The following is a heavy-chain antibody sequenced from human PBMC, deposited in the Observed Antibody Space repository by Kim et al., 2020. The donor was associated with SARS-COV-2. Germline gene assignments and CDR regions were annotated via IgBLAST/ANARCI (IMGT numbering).Heavy chain of an antibody. D-gene: IGHD3-3*01. CDR2: IIPILGIA. Sequence: SVKVSCKASGGTFSSYAISWVRQAPGQGLEWMGRIIPILGIANYAQKFQGRVTITADKSTSTAYMELSSLRSEDTAVYYCASRREDFWSGYYVNEYFKHWGQGTLVTVSS. J-gene: IGHJ1*01. V-gene: IGHV1-69*04. CDR3: ASRREDFWSGYYVNEYFKH. CDR1: GGTFSSYA.